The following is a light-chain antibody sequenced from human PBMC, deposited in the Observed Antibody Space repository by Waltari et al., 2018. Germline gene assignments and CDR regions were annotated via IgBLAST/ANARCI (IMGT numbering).Light chain of an antibody. V-gene: IGKV1-39*01. CDR1: QTITSY. CDR2: AAS. Sequence: DIQMTQSPASLSASVGDRVTITCRASQTITSYLNWYQHRPGKPPQLLIFAASRLQNGVPSRVSGSGSGTTFSLTISNVQPEDFATYFCQQTYSSPYTFGQGTKVDIQ. J-gene: IGKJ2*01. CDR3: QQTYSSPYT.